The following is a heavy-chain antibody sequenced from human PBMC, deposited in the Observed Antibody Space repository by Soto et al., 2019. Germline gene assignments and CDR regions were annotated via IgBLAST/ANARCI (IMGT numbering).Heavy chain of an antibody. Sequence: SVKVSCKASGGTFSSYAISWVRQAPGQGREGMGGIIPIFGTANYAQKFEGRVTMTADKSASTAYMELRSLRSEGTVVYYCARSYYDLLTGYSQDALDIWGQGPMVNISS. J-gene: IGHJ3*02. D-gene: IGHD3-9*01. CDR3: ARSYYDLLTGYSQDALDI. V-gene: IGHV1-69*06. CDR1: GGTFSSYA. CDR2: IIPIFGTA.